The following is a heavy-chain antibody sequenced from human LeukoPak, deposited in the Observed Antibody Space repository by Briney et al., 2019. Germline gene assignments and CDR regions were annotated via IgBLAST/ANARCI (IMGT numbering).Heavy chain of an antibody. CDR2: IYHSGST. V-gene: IGHV4-38-2*01. CDR1: GYSISSGYY. CDR3: ARHSIVVVTAGYFDL. D-gene: IGHD2-21*02. Sequence: SETLSLXCAVSGYSISSGYYWGWIRQPPGKGLEWIGRIYHSGSTYYNPSLKSRVTISVDTSKNQFSLKLSSVTAADTAVYYCARHSIVVVTAGYFDLWGRGTPVTVSS. J-gene: IGHJ2*01.